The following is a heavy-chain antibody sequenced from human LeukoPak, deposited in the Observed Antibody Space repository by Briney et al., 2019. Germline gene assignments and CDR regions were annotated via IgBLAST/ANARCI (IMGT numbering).Heavy chain of an antibody. Sequence: GGSLRLSCAASGFAFSSNLMHWVRQGPGKGLVWVSHINSDGRSTRYADSVKGRFTISRDNAKNTVYLQMNSLRAEDTAVYFCARDFSGAIDYWGQGTQVTVSS. V-gene: IGHV3-74*01. J-gene: IGHJ4*02. CDR1: GFAFSSNL. CDR2: INSDGRST. D-gene: IGHD3-10*01. CDR3: ARDFSGAIDY.